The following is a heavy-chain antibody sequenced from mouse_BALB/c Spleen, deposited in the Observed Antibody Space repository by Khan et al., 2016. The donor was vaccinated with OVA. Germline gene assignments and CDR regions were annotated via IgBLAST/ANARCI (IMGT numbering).Heavy chain of an antibody. V-gene: IGHV5-6-5*01. J-gene: IGHJ4*01. CDR1: GFTFSSYA. Sequence: EVELVESGGGLVKPGGSLKLSCAASGFTFSSYAVSWVRQTPEKRLEWVASISSGGSTSYPDSVKGRFIIFRDDARNILYLQMSSLRSEDTAMYFCTRLVDYWGQGTSVTVSS. CDR2: ISSGGST. CDR3: TRLVDY.